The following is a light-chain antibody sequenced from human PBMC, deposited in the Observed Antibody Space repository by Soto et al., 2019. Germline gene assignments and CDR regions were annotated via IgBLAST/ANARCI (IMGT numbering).Light chain of an antibody. Sequence: SVLTQPPSVSGSPGQSVTISCTGTSSDVGSYNRVSWYQQPPGTAPKLMIFEVSNRPSGVPDRFSGSKSGNTASLTISGLQAEDEADYYCSSYTTSSTYVFGTGTKLTGL. CDR2: EVS. CDR3: SSYTTSSTYV. V-gene: IGLV2-18*02. J-gene: IGLJ1*01. CDR1: SSDVGSYNR.